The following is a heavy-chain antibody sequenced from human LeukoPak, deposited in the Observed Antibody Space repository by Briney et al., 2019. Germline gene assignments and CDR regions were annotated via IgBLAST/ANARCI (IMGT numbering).Heavy chain of an antibody. J-gene: IGHJ5*02. V-gene: IGHV1-2*02. D-gene: IGHD3-10*01. CDR2: INPNSGGT. CDR1: GYTFTGYY. CDR3: ARDYRFGELPYNWFDP. Sequence: GASMKVSCKASGYTFTGYYMHWVRQAPGQGLEWMGWINPNSGGTNYAQKFQGRVTMTRDTSISTAYMELSRLRSDDTAVYYCARDYRFGELPYNWFDPWGQGTLVTVSS.